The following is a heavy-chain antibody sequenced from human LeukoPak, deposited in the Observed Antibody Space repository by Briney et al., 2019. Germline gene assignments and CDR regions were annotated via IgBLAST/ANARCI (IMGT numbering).Heavy chain of an antibody. V-gene: IGHV3-21*01. CDR1: GFTFSSYS. CDR2: ISSSSSYT. Sequence: GGSLRLSCAASGFTFSSYSMNWVRQAPGKGLEWVSSISSSSSYTYYADSVKGRFTISRDNAKNSLYLQMNSLRAEDTAVYYCARNASVYCSGTGCFYFDYWGLGTLVTVSS. D-gene: IGHD2-2*01. CDR3: ARNASVYCSGTGCFYFDY. J-gene: IGHJ4*02.